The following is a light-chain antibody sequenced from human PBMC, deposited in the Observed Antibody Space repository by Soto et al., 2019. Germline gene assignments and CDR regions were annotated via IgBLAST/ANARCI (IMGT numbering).Light chain of an antibody. CDR3: QDRSNWPLFT. CDR2: DAF. J-gene: IGKJ4*01. CDR1: QNAHTS. V-gene: IGKV3-11*01. Sequence: ENVLTQFPVTLSLSPGERATLSCRASQNAHTSLAWYRQKPGQAPRLLIYDAFKRAAGIPARFSGSGSGTDFTLTISSLEPEDSGIYYCQDRSNWPLFTFGGGTKVDLK.